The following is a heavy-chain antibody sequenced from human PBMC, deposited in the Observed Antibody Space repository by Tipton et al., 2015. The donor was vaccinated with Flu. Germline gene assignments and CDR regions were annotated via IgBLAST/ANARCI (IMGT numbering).Heavy chain of an antibody. D-gene: IGHD1-26*01. CDR3: ARWGAVGASGEAGAFDI. J-gene: IGHJ3*02. CDR1: GYTFTSYG. CDR2: ISAYNGNT. Sequence: QLVQSGAEVRKPGASVKVSCKASGYTFTSYGISWVRQAPGQGLEWMGWISAYNGNTNYAQKLQGRVTMTTDTSTRTAYMELRSLRADDTAVYYCARWGAVGASGEAGAFDIWGQGTMVTVSS. V-gene: IGHV1-18*01.